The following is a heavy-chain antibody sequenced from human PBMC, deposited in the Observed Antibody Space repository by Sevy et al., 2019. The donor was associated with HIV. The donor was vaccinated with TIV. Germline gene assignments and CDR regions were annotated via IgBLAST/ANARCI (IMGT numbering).Heavy chain of an antibody. J-gene: IGHJ4*02. CDR2: FYYSGIT. CDR1: GDSISSYY. Sequence: SETLSLTCTVSGDSISSYYWSWLRQPPGKGLEWIGYFYYSGITNYNPSVKSRVTISVDTSRNQISLKLSSVTAADTAVYYCARGIVAYYFDYWGQRTLVTVSS. V-gene: IGHV4-59*01. D-gene: IGHD5-12*01. CDR3: ARGIVAYYFDY.